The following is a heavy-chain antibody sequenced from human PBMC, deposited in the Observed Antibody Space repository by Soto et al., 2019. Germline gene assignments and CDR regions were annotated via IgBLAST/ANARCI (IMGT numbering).Heavy chain of an antibody. Sequence: GGSLSLSCAASGFPFSSYSMNWVRQAPGKGLEWVSSISSSSSYIYYADSVKGRFTTSRDNAKNSLYLQMNSLRAEDTAVYYCARDQGSSSWYDAFDIWGQGTMVTVSS. J-gene: IGHJ3*02. V-gene: IGHV3-21*01. CDR1: GFPFSSYS. CDR2: ISSSSSYI. D-gene: IGHD6-13*01. CDR3: ARDQGSSSWYDAFDI.